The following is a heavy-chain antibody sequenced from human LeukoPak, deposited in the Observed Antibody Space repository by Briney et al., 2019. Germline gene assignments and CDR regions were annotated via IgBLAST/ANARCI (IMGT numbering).Heavy chain of an antibody. CDR1: PPPSPPPP. CDR3: ARNLEWELQEDYYGMDV. CDR2: ISYDGSNK. J-gene: IGHJ6*02. V-gene: IGHV3-30-3*01. Sequence: PGRSLRLSPPPPPPPSPPPPPPPLRQAPGPRPPRLAAISYDGSNKYYADSVKGRFTISRDNSKNTLYLQMNSLRAEDTAVYYCARNLEWELQEDYYGMDVWGQGTTVTVSS. D-gene: IGHD1-26*01.